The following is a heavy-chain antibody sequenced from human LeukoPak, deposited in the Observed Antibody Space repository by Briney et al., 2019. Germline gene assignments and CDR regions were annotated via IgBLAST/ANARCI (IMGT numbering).Heavy chain of an antibody. CDR3: ARVGSSSWYDWFDP. Sequence: PSETLSLTCTVSGGSISSYYWSWIRQPPGKGLEWIGYIYYSGSTNYNPSLKSRVTISVDTSKNQFSLKLSSVTAADTAVYYCARVGSSSWYDWFDPWAREPWSPSPQ. D-gene: IGHD6-13*01. CDR1: GGSISSYY. V-gene: IGHV4-59*01. CDR2: IYYSGST. J-gene: IGHJ5*02.